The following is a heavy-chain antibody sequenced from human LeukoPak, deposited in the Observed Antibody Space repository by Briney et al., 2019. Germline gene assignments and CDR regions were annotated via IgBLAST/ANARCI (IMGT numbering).Heavy chain of an antibody. Sequence: GSLRLSCAASGFALSSYWMNWVRQAPGKGLEWVANIKGDGSERYFVDSVEGRFTISRDNAKNSVYLQMNSLRAEDTAVYYCARVNGHTYGLNGMDVWGQGTTVTVSS. V-gene: IGHV3-7*01. J-gene: IGHJ6*02. CDR3: ARVNGHTYGLNGMDV. D-gene: IGHD3-10*01. CDR2: IKGDGSER. CDR1: GFALSSYW.